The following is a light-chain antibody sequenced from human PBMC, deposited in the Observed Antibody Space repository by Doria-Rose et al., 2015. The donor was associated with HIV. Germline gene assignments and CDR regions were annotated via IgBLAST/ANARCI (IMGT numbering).Light chain of an antibody. J-gene: IGKJ1*01. CDR3: QQYSTSPET. CDR1: QTVYSTY. V-gene: IGKV3-20*01. Sequence: TQSPGTLSLSPGERVTLSCRASQTVYSTYLAWYQHKPGQAPRLLIYDATRRATGIPDRFSGSGSGRDFTLTISRLEPEDFAVYYCQQYSTSPETFGQGTKV. CDR2: DAT.